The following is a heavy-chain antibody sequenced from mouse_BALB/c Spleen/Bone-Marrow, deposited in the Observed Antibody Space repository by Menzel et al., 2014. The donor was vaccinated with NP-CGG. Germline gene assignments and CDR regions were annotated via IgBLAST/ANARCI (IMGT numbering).Heavy chain of an antibody. CDR1: GFNIKDTY. CDR2: IDPANGNA. V-gene: IGHV14-3*02. J-gene: IGHJ2*01. D-gene: IGHD2-3*01. Sequence: EVNLVESGAELVKPGASVRLSCTASGFNIKDTYMHWVKQRPDQCLEWIGRIDPANGNAKHDPKFQGKAAITADTSSNTTYLQLSSLPAEDTSVYYCAIYFYFDYWGQGTTLTVSS. CDR3: AIYFYFDY.